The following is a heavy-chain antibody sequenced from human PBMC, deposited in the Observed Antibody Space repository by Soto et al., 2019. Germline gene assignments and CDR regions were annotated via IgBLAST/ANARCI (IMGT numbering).Heavy chain of an antibody. Sequence: PGESLKISCKGSGYSFTNHWIDWVRQMPGKGLQWMGVIYPDDSNIKYSPSFQGHVTLSVDKSTRTAYLQWSALTASDTAIYFCGRRIYGANDYWGQGTQVTVSS. J-gene: IGHJ4*02. CDR1: GYSFTNHW. CDR3: GRRIYGANDY. CDR2: IYPDDSNI. D-gene: IGHD4-17*01. V-gene: IGHV5-51*01.